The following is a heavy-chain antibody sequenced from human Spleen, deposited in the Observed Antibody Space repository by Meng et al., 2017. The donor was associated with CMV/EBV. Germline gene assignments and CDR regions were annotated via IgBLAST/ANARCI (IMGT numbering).Heavy chain of an antibody. CDR1: GFTFSRYA. CDR3: AKITIYGVVITSPFDY. CDR2: IGGNGGNT. V-gene: IGHV3-23*01. D-gene: IGHD3-3*01. Sequence: GESLKISCAASGFTFSRYAMSWVRQAPGKGLEWVSAIGGNGGNTYYADSVRGRFTISRDNSQNTLYLHMNSVRAEDTAVYYCAKITIYGVVITSPFDYCGQGTLVTVSS. J-gene: IGHJ4*02.